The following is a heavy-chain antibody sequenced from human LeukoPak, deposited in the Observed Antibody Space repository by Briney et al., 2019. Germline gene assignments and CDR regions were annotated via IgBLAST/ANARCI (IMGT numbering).Heavy chain of an antibody. CDR3: ARVGSSSWLGYYYYYMDV. Sequence: ASVKVSCKASGYTFTGYYMHWVRQAPGQGLEWMGWINPNSGGTNYAQKFQGRVTMTRDTSISTAYMELSRLRSEDTAVYYCARVGSSSWLGYYYYYMDVWGKGTTVTISS. CDR2: INPNSGGT. J-gene: IGHJ6*03. D-gene: IGHD6-13*01. CDR1: GYTFTGYY. V-gene: IGHV1-2*02.